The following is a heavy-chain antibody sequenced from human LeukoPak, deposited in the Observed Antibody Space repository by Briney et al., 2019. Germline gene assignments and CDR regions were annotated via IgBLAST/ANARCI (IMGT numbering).Heavy chain of an antibody. Sequence: GGSLTLSCAASGFTFNNYWMSWVRQAPGKGLEWVANINQDGSVINFVDYMKGRFTISRDNAKNSLYLQMNGLRAGDTAVYYCVRTSRSSSTDSWGQGTLVTVSS. CDR3: VRTSRSSSTDS. D-gene: IGHD6-6*01. V-gene: IGHV3-7*02. CDR2: INQDGSVI. CDR1: GFTFNNYW. J-gene: IGHJ5*01.